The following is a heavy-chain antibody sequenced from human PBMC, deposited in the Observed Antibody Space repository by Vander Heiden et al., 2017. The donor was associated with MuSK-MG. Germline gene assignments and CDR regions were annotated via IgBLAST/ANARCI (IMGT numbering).Heavy chain of an antibody. Sequence: QVQLVESGGGVVQPGRSLRLSSAASGFTFSSYAMHWVRQAPGKGLEWVAVISYDGSNKYYADSVKGRFTISRDNSKNTLYLQMNSLRAEDTAVYYCARTSIAAADPLDYWGQGALVTVSS. CDR1: GFTFSSYA. CDR3: ARTSIAAADPLDY. D-gene: IGHD6-13*01. CDR2: ISYDGSNK. V-gene: IGHV3-30-3*01. J-gene: IGHJ4*02.